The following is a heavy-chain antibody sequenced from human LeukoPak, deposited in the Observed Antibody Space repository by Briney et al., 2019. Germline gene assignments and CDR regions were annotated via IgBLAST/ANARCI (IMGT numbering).Heavy chain of an antibody. CDR1: GFTFSSYG. CDR3: ATYSGAHHKTFDY. J-gene: IGHJ4*02. V-gene: IGHV3-23*01. CDR2: ISGSGGST. D-gene: IGHD1-26*01. Sequence: SGGSLRLSCAASGFTFSSYGLNWVRQAPGKGLEWVSVISGSGGSTYYADSVKGRFTISRDNSKNTLYLQMNSLRVDDTAVYYCATYSGAHHKTFDYWGRGTLVTVSS.